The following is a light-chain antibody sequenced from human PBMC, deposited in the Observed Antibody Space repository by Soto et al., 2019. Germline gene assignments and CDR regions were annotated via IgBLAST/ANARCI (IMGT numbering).Light chain of an antibody. V-gene: IGKV3-20*01. CDR1: QSVNSNY. J-gene: IGKJ1*01. CDR3: QQYGSSPPT. CDR2: GAS. Sequence: EIVLTQSPGTPSLSPGERATLSCRASQSVNSNYLAWYRRKPGQAPSLLIYGASTRATGIPGRFSGSGSGKDFTLTITRLEPEDFAVYYCQQYGSSPPTFGKGTKVEIK.